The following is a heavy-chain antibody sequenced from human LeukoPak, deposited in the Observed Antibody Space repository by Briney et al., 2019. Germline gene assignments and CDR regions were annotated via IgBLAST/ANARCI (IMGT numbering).Heavy chain of an antibody. CDR1: GYSISSGYY. CDR2: IYHSGST. Sequence: SETLSLTCTVSGYSISSGYYWGWIRQPPRKGLEWIGSIYHSGSTYYNPSLKSRVTISVDTSKNQFSLKLSSVTAADTAVYYCAREDAATDYWGQGTLVTVSS. V-gene: IGHV4-38-2*02. CDR3: AREDAATDY. J-gene: IGHJ4*02.